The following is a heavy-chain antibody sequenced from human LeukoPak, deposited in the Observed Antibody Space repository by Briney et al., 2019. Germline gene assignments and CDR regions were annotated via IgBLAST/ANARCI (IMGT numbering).Heavy chain of an antibody. V-gene: IGHV3-23*01. CDR1: GFVFNSVA. Sequence: PEASPRLSCAASGFVFNSVAMSWVRQAPGKGLEWVSAISSGGSYTWYADSVKGRFIISRNNSENTLSLQMNSLRVEDTAVYFCVKGSQAARPYYFDYWGQGNLVTVSS. CDR2: ISSGGSYT. J-gene: IGHJ4*02. CDR3: VKGSQAARPYYFDY.